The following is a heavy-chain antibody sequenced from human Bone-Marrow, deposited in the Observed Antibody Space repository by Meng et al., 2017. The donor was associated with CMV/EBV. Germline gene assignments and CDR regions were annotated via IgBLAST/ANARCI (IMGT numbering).Heavy chain of an antibody. CDR1: GFSFSNYA. J-gene: IGHJ6*02. CDR3: ARDSPPYYYGMDV. V-gene: IGHV3-11*01. Sequence: GESLKISCAASGFSFSNYAMGWVRQAPGKGLEWVSYISSSGSTIYYADSVKGRFTISRDNAKNSLYLQMNSLRAEDTAVYYCARDSPPYYYGMDVWGQGTTVTVSS. CDR2: ISSSGSTI.